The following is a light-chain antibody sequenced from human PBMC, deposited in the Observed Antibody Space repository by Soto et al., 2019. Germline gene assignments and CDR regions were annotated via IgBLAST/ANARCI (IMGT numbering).Light chain of an antibody. Sequence: EIVLTQSPATLSLSPGERATLSCRASQSVSSYLAWYQQKPGQAPRLLIYDASNRATGIPARFSGSGSGTDFPLTISSLEPEDFAVYYCQQRSNWRRITFGQGTRLEIK. J-gene: IGKJ5*01. CDR2: DAS. V-gene: IGKV3-11*01. CDR3: QQRSNWRRIT. CDR1: QSVSSY.